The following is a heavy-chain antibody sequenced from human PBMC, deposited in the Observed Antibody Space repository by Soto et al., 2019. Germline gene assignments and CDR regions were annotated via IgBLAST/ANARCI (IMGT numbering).Heavy chain of an antibody. CDR3: ARDLSGTTFSWSDP. Sequence: ASVKVSCKASGGTFSSYAISWVRQAPGQGLEWMGGIIPIFGTANYAQKFQGRVTITADESTSTAYMELRSLRSDDTAVYYCARDLSGTTFSWSDPWGQGTLVSGSS. D-gene: IGHD1-1*01. V-gene: IGHV1-69*13. CDR1: GGTFSSYA. CDR2: IIPIFGTA. J-gene: IGHJ5*02.